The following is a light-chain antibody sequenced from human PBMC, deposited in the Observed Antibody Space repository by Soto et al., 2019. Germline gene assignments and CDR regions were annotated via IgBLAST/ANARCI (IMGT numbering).Light chain of an antibody. V-gene: IGLV2-14*01. Sequence: HSALTRPASVSGSPGQSITISCTGTSSDVGHYDYVSWYQQHPGKVPKLIISEVTTRPSGVSDRFSGSKSGNTASLTISRLQAEDEAHYYCSSYTTAYTQVFGGGTKLTVL. J-gene: IGLJ3*02. CDR3: SSYTTAYTQV. CDR1: SSDVGHYDY. CDR2: EVT.